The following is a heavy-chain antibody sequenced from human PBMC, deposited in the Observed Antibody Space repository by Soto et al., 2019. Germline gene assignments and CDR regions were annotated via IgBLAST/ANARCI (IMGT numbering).Heavy chain of an antibody. J-gene: IGHJ4*02. CDR1: GGSLSGYN. Sequence: QVQLQQWGAGLLKPSETLSLTCAVYGGSLSGYNWSWIRQTPGKGLEWIGEINHSGGTNYNPSLTGRATLSVNTPRNQSSLTLRSVPAADTAMYYLARDPQGDGRLAFDYWAREPWSPSPQ. CDR3: ARDPQGDGRLAFDY. CDR2: INHSGGT. V-gene: IGHV4-34*01. D-gene: IGHD1-26*01.